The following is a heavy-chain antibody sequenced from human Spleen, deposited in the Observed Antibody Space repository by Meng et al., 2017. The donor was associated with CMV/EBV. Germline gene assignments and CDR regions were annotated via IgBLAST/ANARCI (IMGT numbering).Heavy chain of an antibody. CDR1: RGSISSSSHY. Sequence: ETLSLTCTVSRGSISSSSHYWGWVRQAPGKGLEWIGSMLYGGSTFYNPSLKSRVSISIDVSKNQFSLSLSSVTAADTAVYYCARVWGGDNWFDPWGQGILVTVSS. CDR3: ARVWGGDNWFDP. V-gene: IGHV4-39*07. CDR2: MLYGGST. J-gene: IGHJ5*02. D-gene: IGHD3-16*01.